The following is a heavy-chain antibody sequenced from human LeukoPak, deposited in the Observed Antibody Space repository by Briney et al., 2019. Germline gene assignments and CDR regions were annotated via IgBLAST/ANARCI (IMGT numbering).Heavy chain of an antibody. V-gene: IGHV3-74*01. CDR2: IDGDGSTR. CDR1: GFTFSRHW. D-gene: IGHD2-21*01. CDR3: SRGGLPGAFDI. J-gene: IGHJ3*02. Sequence: SGGSLRLSCAASGFTFSRHWMQWVRQAPGKRLVWVALIDGDGSTRSHADSLKGRFTISRDNAKNTLHLQMNSLRAEDTAVYYCSRGGLPGAFDIWGQGTIVTVSS.